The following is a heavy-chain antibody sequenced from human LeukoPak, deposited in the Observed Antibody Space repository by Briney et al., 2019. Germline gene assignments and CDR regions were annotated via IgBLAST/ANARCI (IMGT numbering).Heavy chain of an antibody. CDR3: AKPIRWARAFDI. Sequence: AGGSLRLSCAASGFTFDDYAMHWVRHAPGKGLEWVSGIRWNSGSIGYADSVKGRFTISRDNAKNSLYLQMNSLRAEDTALYYCAKPIRWARAFDIWGQGTMVTVSS. J-gene: IGHJ3*02. CDR1: GFTFDDYA. CDR2: IRWNSGSI. D-gene: IGHD4-23*01. V-gene: IGHV3-9*01.